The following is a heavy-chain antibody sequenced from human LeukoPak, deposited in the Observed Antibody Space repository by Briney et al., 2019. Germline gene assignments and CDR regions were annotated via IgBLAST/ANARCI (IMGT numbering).Heavy chain of an antibody. CDR2: ISSGGSTR. CDR1: GFTFSDYH. Sequence: GGSLRLSCAASGFTFSDYHMSWIRQAPGKGLEWVSYISSGGSTRYYADSVQGRFTISRDNAKNSLYLYMNSLRAEDTAVYYCARDGSLYCSRTSCRSGYYYGMDVWGQGTTVTVSS. CDR3: ARDGSLYCSRTSCRSGYYYGMDV. D-gene: IGHD2-2*01. V-gene: IGHV3-11*01. J-gene: IGHJ6*02.